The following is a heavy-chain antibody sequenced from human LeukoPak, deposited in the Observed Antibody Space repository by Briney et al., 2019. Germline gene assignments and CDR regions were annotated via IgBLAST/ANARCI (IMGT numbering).Heavy chain of an antibody. CDR2: ISTSSGYT. CDR3: AYESSGYHQRSDAFDI. Sequence: GGSLRLSCTASGFTSSDSYMNWIRQAPGKGPEWISLISTSSGYTDYADSVKGRFTISRDNAKNSLYLQMDSLRVEDTAMYYCAYESSGYHQRSDAFDIWGRGTVVIVSS. D-gene: IGHD3-22*01. J-gene: IGHJ3*02. V-gene: IGHV3-11*06. CDR1: GFTSSDSY.